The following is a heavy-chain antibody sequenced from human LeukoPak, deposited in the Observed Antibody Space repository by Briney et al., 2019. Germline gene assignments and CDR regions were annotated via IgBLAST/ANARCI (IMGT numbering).Heavy chain of an antibody. J-gene: IGHJ4*02. V-gene: IGHV3-64*01. D-gene: IGHD6-13*01. CDR2: ISSNGDVT. CDR1: GFTISTHA. CDR3: AREGSSSWYRFLDY. Sequence: GGSLRLSCAASGFTISTHAMHWVRQAPGKGLEYVSTISSNGDVTYYTNSVEGRFTISRDNSKNTLYLRMGSLRAEDMAVYYCAREGSSSWYRFLDYWGQGTLVTVSS.